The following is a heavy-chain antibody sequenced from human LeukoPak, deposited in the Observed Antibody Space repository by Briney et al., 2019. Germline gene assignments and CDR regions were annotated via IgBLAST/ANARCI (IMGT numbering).Heavy chain of an antibody. D-gene: IGHD6-13*01. Sequence: SETLSLTCTVSGGSISSYYWSWIRQPPGKGLEWIGYIYYSGSTNYNPSLKSRVAISVDTSKNQFSLKLSSVTAADTAVYYCAATYSNSWTFDYWGQGTLVTVSS. J-gene: IGHJ4*02. CDR3: AATYSNSWTFDY. V-gene: IGHV4-59*01. CDR1: GGSISSYY. CDR2: IYYSGST.